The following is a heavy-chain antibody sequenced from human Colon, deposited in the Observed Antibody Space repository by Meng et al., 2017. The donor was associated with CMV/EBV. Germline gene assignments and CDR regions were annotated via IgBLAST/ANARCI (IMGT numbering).Heavy chain of an antibody. CDR3: TRGRLGVPGVLHAPEY. CDR1: GFTFSTYW. Sequence: GESLKISCAASGFTFSTYWMSWVRQAPGQGLEWVANIREEGSEKYYADSVKGLFTLSRDNARNTVFLQINILRADDTAVYFCTRGRLGVPGVLHAPEYWGQGTLVTVSS. CDR2: IREEGSEK. D-gene: IGHD3-3*01. J-gene: IGHJ4*02. V-gene: IGHV3-7*01.